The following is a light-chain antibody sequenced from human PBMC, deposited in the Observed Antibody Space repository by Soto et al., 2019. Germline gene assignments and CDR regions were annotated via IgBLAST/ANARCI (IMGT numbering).Light chain of an antibody. V-gene: IGKV1-33*01. Sequence: QMTQSPSSLSAYVGDRFTITCQASQDISNYLNWYQQKLGKAPXXLIYDASNLETGVPSRFSGSGSGTDFTFTISSLKPEDIATYYCQQYSHLITFGQGTRLEIK. CDR2: DAS. J-gene: IGKJ5*01. CDR1: QDISNY. CDR3: QQYSHLIT.